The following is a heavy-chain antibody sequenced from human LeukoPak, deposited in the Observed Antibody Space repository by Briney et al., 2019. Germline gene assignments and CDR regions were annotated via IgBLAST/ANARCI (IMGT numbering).Heavy chain of an antibody. CDR2: INSDGTST. V-gene: IGHV3-74*01. CDR1: GFALRTYW. D-gene: IGHD3-10*01. CDR3: TRAGSGSSYDS. Sequence: GGSLRLSRAASGFALRTYWIHWVRQAPGKGLVWVSLINSDGTSTIYADSVKGRFTISRDTAKNTLYLEMNRLRADDTAVYYCTRAGSGSSYDSWGEGTLVTVSS. J-gene: IGHJ4*02.